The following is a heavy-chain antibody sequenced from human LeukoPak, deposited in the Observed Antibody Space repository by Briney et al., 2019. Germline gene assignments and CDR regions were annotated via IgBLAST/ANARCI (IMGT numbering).Heavy chain of an antibody. Sequence: SVKVSCKASGGTFSSYTISWVRQAPGQGLEWMGRITPILGIANYAQKFQGRVTITADKSTSTAYMELSSLRSEDTAVYYCARDPPAYYDFWSGYRRSPDAFDIWGQGTMVTVSS. V-gene: IGHV1-69*04. CDR2: ITPILGIA. CDR3: ARDPPAYYDFWSGYRRSPDAFDI. CDR1: GGTFSSYT. D-gene: IGHD3-3*01. J-gene: IGHJ3*02.